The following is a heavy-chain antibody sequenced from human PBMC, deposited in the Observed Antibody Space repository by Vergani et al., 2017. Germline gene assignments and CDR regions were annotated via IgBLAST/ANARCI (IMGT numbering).Heavy chain of an antibody. D-gene: IGHD3-10*01. CDR2: INPNSCGT. CDR3: ARSGITMVRGAEDY. Sequence: QVQLVQSGAEVKKPGASVKVSCKASGYTFTGYYMHWVRQAPGQGLEWMGWINPNSCGTNYAQKFQGRVTMTRDTSISTAYMELSRLRSDDTAVYYCARSGITMVRGAEDYWGQGTLVTVSS. V-gene: IGHV1-2*02. J-gene: IGHJ4*02. CDR1: GYTFTGYY.